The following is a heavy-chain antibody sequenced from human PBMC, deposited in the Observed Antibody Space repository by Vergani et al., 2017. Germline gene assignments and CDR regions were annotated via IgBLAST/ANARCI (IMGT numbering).Heavy chain of an antibody. CDR1: GFTFNSYA. V-gene: IGHV3-23*02. Sequence: QLLESGGGLIQPGGSLRLSCAASGFTFNSYAMTWVRQAPGKGLEGVSGINNNGGSTCYVASVKGRFSISSDKSKITLYLQMTDLRAEDTATYYCTNVGDSTNFPCGGGAFEVCEHGTMVTVSS. CDR3: TNVGDSTNFPCGGGAFEV. CDR2: INNNGGST. D-gene: IGHD2-2*01. J-gene: IGHJ3*01.